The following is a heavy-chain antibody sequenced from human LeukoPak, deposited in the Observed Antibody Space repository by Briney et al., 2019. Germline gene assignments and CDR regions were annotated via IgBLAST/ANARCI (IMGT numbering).Heavy chain of an antibody. CDR2: IYYSGST. V-gene: IGHV4-59*01. Sequence: SETLSLTGTVSGGSISSYYWSWIGQPPGKGRDWFGYIYYSGSTTYNPSLKSRVTISVDTSKNQFSLKLSSVTAADTAVYYCARVPPYSSSTWSPDYWGQGTLVTVSS. CDR3: ARVPPYSSSTWSPDY. J-gene: IGHJ4*02. CDR1: GGSISSYY. D-gene: IGHD6-6*01.